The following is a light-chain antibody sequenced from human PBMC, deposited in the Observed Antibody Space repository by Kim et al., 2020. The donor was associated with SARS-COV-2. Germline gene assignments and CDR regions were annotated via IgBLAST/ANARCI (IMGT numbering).Light chain of an antibody. CDR1: QSVSSN. Sequence: SPGERATLSCGASQSVSSNLAWYQQKPGQAPRLLIYGASTRATGIPARFSGSGSGTEFTLTISSLQSEDYAVYYCQQYNNWPPWTFGQGTKVDI. CDR3: QQYNNWPPWT. V-gene: IGKV3-15*01. J-gene: IGKJ1*01. CDR2: GAS.